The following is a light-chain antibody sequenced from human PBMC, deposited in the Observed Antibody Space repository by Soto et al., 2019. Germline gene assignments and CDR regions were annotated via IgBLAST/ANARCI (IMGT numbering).Light chain of an antibody. CDR1: SSNIGAGYD. J-gene: IGLJ1*01. Sequence: QSVLTQPPSVSGAPGQRVTISCTGSSSNIGAGYDVHWYQQLPGTAPKLLIYGNSNRPSGVPDRFSGSKSGTSASLAITGLQAEYEADYYCQSYDSSLSGSGVFGTGTKVTVL. CDR2: GNS. CDR3: QSYDSSLSGSGV. V-gene: IGLV1-40*01.